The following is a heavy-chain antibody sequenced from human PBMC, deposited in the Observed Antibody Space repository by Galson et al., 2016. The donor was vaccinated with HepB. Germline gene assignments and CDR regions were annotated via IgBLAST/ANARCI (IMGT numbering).Heavy chain of an antibody. CDR3: ARGGRWDDYFTH. Sequence: SLRLSCAALGFMFNSYWMSWVRQAPGKGPEWVANIKEDGSEKNYVDSVRGRFTISRDITKNHFSLRLTSMTAADTAVYFCARGGRWDDYFTHWGQGTLATVSS. CDR2: IKEDGSEK. CDR1: GFMFNSYW. J-gene: IGHJ4*02. D-gene: IGHD1-26*01. V-gene: IGHV3-7*01.